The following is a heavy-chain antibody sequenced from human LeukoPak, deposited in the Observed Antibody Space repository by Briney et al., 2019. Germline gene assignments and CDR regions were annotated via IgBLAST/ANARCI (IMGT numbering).Heavy chain of an antibody. V-gene: IGHV4-31*02. D-gene: IGHD3-22*01. Sequence: NWVRQHPGKGLEWIGYIYYSGSTYYNPSLKSRVTISVDTSKNQFSLKLSSVTAADTAVYYCAREAPSPYYDSSGYFDYWGQGTLVTVSS. CDR3: AREAPSPYYDSSGYFDY. J-gene: IGHJ4*02. CDR2: IYYSGST.